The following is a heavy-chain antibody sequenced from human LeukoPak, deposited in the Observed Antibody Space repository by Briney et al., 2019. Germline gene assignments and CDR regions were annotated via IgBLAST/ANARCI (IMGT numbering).Heavy chain of an antibody. Sequence: SETLSLTCTVSGGSISSYYWSWIRQPPAKGLEWIGYIYYGGSTSYNPSLKSRVTILVDTSKNQFSLKLSSVPAADTAVYYCARHEREASLNHALDIWAKGQWSPSLQ. CDR1: GGSISSYY. D-gene: IGHD1-14*01. CDR3: ARHEREASLNHALDI. V-gene: IGHV4-59*08. CDR2: IYYGGST. J-gene: IGHJ3*02.